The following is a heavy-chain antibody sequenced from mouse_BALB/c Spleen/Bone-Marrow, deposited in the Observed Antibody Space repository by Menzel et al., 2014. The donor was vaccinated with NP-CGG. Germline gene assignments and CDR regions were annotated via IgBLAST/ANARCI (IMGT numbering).Heavy chain of an antibody. D-gene: IGHD2-14*01. V-gene: IGHV1-77*01. CDR2: IYPGSGST. J-gene: IGHJ4*01. CDR3: ASRGEVRRHYYAMDY. CDR1: GYTFTDYV. Sequence: QVQLKQSGPELVKPGASVKMSCKASGYTFTDYVISWVKQRTGQGLEWIGEIYPGSGSTYYNEKFKGKATLTADKSSNTAYMQLSSRTSEDSAVYFCASRGEVRRHYYAMDYWGQGTSVTVSS.